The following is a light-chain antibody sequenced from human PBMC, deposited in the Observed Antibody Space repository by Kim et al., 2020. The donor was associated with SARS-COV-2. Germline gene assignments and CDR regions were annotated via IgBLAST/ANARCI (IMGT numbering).Light chain of an antibody. CDR3: NSRDTSGNHLVV. J-gene: IGLJ2*01. CDR1: SLKIYY. CDR2: GKN. V-gene: IGLV3-19*01. Sequence: SSELTQDPAVSVALGQTVSTTCRGDSLKIYYATWYQQKPGQAPVLVIYGKNNRPSGIPDRFSGSSSVNTASLTITGAQAEDEADYYCNSRDTSGNHLVVFGGGTKLTVL.